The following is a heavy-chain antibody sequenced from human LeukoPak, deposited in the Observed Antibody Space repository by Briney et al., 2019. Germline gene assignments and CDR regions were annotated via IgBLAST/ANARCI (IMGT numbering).Heavy chain of an antibody. CDR2: INFNGGRT. Sequence: GGSLSPSCAASGFYISSHGMKWLRQPPGKGLEWVSTINFNGGRTYYADSVKGRFTISRDNSKNALYLQMNSLRAEDTAVYYCAKLSEGGTGYWGQGILVTVSS. CDR1: GFYISSHG. V-gene: IGHV3-23*01. D-gene: IGHD6-13*01. J-gene: IGHJ4*02. CDR3: AKLSEGGTGY.